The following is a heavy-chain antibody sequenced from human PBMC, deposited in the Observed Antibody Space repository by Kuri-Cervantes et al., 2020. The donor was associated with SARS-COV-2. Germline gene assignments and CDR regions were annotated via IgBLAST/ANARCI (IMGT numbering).Heavy chain of an antibody. J-gene: IGHJ4*02. D-gene: IGHD3-9*01. Sequence: GGSLRLSCAASGFTFSSYAMHWVRQAPGKGLEWVAVISYDGSNKYYADSVKGRFTISRDNSKNTLYLQMNSLRAEDTAVYYCARDLVLRYFDWTISGAFDYWGQGTLVTVSS. CDR3: ARDLVLRYFDWTISGAFDY. CDR1: GFTFSSYA. V-gene: IGHV3-30-3*01. CDR2: ISYDGSNK.